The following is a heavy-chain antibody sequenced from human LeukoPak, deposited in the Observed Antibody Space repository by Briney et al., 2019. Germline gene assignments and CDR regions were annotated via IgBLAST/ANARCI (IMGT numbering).Heavy chain of an antibody. J-gene: IGHJ6*04. V-gene: IGHV4-61*01. CDR2: IYYSGST. D-gene: IGHD5-12*01. Sequence: SETLSLTCTVSGGSVSSGSYYWSWIRQPPGKGLEWIGYIYYSGSTNYNPSLKSRVTISVDTSKNQFSLKLSSVTAADTAVYYCASTNSGYELGYYCYGMDVWGKGTTVTVSS. CDR3: ASTNSGYELGYYCYGMDV. CDR1: GGSVSSGSYY.